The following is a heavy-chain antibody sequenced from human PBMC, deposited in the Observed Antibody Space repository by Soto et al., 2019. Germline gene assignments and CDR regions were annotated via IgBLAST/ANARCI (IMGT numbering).Heavy chain of an antibody. Sequence: ASVKVACKSSGYTFTSYALHWVRQAPGQRLEWMGWINAGNGNTKYSQKFQGRVTITRDTSASTAYMELSSLRSEDTAVYYCARPGAAPPGNWFYVWGQGSLVTVSS. CDR2: INAGNGNT. J-gene: IGHJ5*02. CDR3: ARPGAAPPGNWFYV. D-gene: IGHD1-26*01. V-gene: IGHV1-3*01. CDR1: GYTFTSYA.